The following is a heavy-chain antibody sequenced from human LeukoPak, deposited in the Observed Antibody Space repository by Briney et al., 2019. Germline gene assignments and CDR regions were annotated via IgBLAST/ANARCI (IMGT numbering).Heavy chain of an antibody. CDR2: ISGSGGST. D-gene: IGHD2-21*02. J-gene: IGHJ5*02. V-gene: IGHV3-23*01. CDR3: AKESPNNIVVVTAIPWFDP. Sequence: PGGSLRLYCAASGFTFSSYAMSWVRQAPGKGLEWVSAISGSGGSTYYADSVKGRFTISRDNSKNTLYLQMNSLRAEDTAVYYCAKESPNNIVVVTAIPWFDPWGQGTLVTVSS. CDR1: GFTFSSYA.